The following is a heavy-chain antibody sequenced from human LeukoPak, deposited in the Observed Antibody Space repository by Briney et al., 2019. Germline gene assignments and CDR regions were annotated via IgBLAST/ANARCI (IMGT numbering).Heavy chain of an antibody. CDR3: ARVGLSNAFDI. Sequence: PGGSLRLSCAASGFTFSTYWMHWVRQAPGKGLVWVSHITSDGSRTSYADSVSGRFTISRDNAKKTLYLQMNSLRAEDTAVYYCARVGLSNAFDIWGQGTMVTVSS. V-gene: IGHV3-74*01. D-gene: IGHD3-16*02. J-gene: IGHJ3*02. CDR2: ITSDGSRT. CDR1: GFTFSTYW.